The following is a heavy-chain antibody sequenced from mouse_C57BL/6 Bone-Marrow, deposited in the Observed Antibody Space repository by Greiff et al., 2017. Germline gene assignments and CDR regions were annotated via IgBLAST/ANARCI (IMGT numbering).Heavy chain of an antibody. CDR3: ARLPLLLRCYYAMDY. V-gene: IGHV1-9*01. J-gene: IGHJ4*01. CDR1: GYTFTGYW. D-gene: IGHD1-1*01. CDR2: ILPGSGST. Sequence: VQLQQSGAELMKPGASVKLSCKATGYTFTGYWKEWVKQRPGHGLEWIGEILPGSGSTNYNEKFKGKATFTADTSSNTAYMQLSSLTTDDSAIYYCARLPLLLRCYYAMDYWGQGTSVTVSS.